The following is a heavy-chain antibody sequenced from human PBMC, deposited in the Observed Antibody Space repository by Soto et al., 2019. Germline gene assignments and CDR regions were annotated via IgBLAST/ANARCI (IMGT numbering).Heavy chain of an antibody. CDR2: IYYSGST. Sequence: SETLSLTCTVSGGSISSSSYYWGWIRQPPGKGLEWIGSIYYSGSTYYNPSLKSRVTISVDTSKNQFSLKLSSVTAADTAVYYCVSLEYSSSPPFDYWGQGTLVTVSS. V-gene: IGHV4-39*01. CDR3: VSLEYSSSPPFDY. CDR1: GGSISSSSYY. D-gene: IGHD6-6*01. J-gene: IGHJ4*02.